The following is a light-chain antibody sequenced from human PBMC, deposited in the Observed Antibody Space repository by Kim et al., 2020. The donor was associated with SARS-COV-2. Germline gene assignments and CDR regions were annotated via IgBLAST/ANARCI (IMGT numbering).Light chain of an antibody. CDR2: AAS. CDR1: QSIRIF. Sequence: ASVGDRVIITCRTSQSIRIFLNWYQQKPGKAPELLIFAASSLQSGVPSRFSGSGSGTDFTLTISSLQAEDFATYYCQESYSTLGTFGQGTKVDIK. V-gene: IGKV1-39*01. CDR3: QESYSTLGT. J-gene: IGKJ2*01.